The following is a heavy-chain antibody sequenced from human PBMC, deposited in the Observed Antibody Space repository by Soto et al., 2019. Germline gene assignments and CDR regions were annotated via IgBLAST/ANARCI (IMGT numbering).Heavy chain of an antibody. J-gene: IGHJ3*02. CDR2: INHSGST. Sequence: QVQLQQWGAGLLKPSETLSLTCAVYGGSFSGYYWSWIRQPPGKGLEWIGEINHSGSTNYNPSLKSRVTISVDTSKNQFSLKLSSVTAADTAVYYCARIFGVVIFLVNRRGDAFDIWGQGTMVTVSS. V-gene: IGHV4-34*01. D-gene: IGHD3-3*01. CDR3: ARIFGVVIFLVNRRGDAFDI. CDR1: GGSFSGYY.